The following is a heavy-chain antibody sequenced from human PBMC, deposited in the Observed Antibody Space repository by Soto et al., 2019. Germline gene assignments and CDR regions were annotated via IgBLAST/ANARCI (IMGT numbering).Heavy chain of an antibody. Sequence: GSLRLSCATSGFTFSSYAMFWVRQAPGKGQEWVAGMTGSGNDIQYADSVKGRFTISRDNSRNTLYLQMDSLRAEDTAIYYRAKDDVARDGLWSVAKWGQVTQVTVPQ. CDR2: MTGSGNDI. V-gene: IGHV3-23*01. J-gene: IGHJ4*02. CDR1: GFTFSSYA. CDR3: AKDDVARDGLWSVAK. D-gene: IGHD3-3*01.